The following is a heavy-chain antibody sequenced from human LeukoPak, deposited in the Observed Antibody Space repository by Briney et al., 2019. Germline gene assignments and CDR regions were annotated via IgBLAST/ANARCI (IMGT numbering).Heavy chain of an antibody. J-gene: IGHJ4*02. CDR2: ISAYNGNT. D-gene: IGHD6-19*01. Sequence: ASVKVSCKASGYTFTSYGISWVRQAPGQGLEWMGWISAYNGNTNYAQKLQGRVTMTTDTSTSTVYMELSSLRSEDTAVYYRARGGYSSGWTTFDYWGQGTLVTVSS. CDR1: GYTFTSYG. V-gene: IGHV1-18*01. CDR3: ARGGYSSGWTTFDY.